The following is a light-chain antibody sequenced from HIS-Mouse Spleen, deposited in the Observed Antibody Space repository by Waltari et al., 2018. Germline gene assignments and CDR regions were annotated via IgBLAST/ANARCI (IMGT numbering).Light chain of an antibody. CDR3: QVWDSSSDHVV. Sequence: SYVLTQPPSVSVAPGKTARITCGGNNIGSESVHWYQQKPGQAPVLVVYDDIDRPSGIPERFSGSNSGNTATLTISRVEAGDEADYYCQVWDSSSDHVVFGGGTKLTVL. CDR2: DDI. J-gene: IGLJ2*01. CDR1: NIGSES. V-gene: IGLV3-21*03.